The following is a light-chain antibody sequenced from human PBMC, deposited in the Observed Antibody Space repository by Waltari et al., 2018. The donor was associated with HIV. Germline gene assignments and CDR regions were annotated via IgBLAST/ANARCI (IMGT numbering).Light chain of an antibody. J-gene: IGLJ2*01. CDR3: QVWDTAATEHVT. Sequence: SYLLAQPPSVSVAPGQTAILTCGGTNIGSKRVHWYLQKPGQAPLLIVYDDSDRPSGVPVRFSGSNSGNTATLTISGVEAGDEADYFCQVWDTAATEHVTFGGGTKLSVL. CDR2: DDS. V-gene: IGLV3-21*02. CDR1: NIGSKR.